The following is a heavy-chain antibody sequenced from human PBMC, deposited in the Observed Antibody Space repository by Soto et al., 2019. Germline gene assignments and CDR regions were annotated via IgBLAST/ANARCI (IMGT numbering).Heavy chain of an antibody. CDR1: GFTFSSYW. V-gene: IGHV3-7*01. CDR2: IKPDGSEK. CDR3: AGPVAPIANDAFDI. J-gene: IGHJ3*02. D-gene: IGHD2-15*01. Sequence: PGGSLRLSCAASGFTFSSYWMTWVRQAPGKGLEWAANIKPDGSEKYYVDSVKGRFTISRDNAKNSLHLQMNSLRADDTAVYYCAGPVAPIANDAFDIWGLGTMVTVSS.